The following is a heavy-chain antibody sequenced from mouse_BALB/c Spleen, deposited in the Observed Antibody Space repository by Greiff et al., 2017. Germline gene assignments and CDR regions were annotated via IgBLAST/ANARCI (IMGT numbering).Heavy chain of an antibody. CDR3: ARSGGYYDY. J-gene: IGHJ2*01. CDR2: IYPGNGDT. CDR1: GYTFTSYN. D-gene: IGHD2-3*01. Sequence: LQQPGAELVKPGASVKMSCKASGYTFTSYNMHWVKQTPGQGLEWIGAIYPGNGDTSYNQKFKGKATLTADKSSSTAYMQLSSLTSEDSAVYYCARSGGYYDYWGQGTTLTVSS. V-gene: IGHV1-12*01.